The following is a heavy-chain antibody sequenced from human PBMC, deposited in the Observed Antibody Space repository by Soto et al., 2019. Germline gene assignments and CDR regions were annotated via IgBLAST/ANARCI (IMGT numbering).Heavy chain of an antibody. CDR3: TTELGRSGWIKGGSWFDP. CDR1: GFTFSNAW. D-gene: IGHD6-19*01. V-gene: IGHV3-15*01. Sequence: PGRSLRLSCAASGFTFSNAWMSWVSQAPGKGLEWVGRIKSKTDGGTTDYAAPVKGRFTISRDDSKNTLYLQMNSLKTEDTAVYYCTTELGRSGWIKGGSWFDPWGQGTLVTVSS. J-gene: IGHJ5*02. CDR2: IKSKTDGGTT.